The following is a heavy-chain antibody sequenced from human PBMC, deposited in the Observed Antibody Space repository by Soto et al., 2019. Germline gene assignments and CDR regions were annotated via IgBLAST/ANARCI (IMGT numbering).Heavy chain of an antibody. D-gene: IGHD6-19*01. J-gene: IGHJ4*02. CDR2: ISYDGSNK. CDR1: GFTFSSYG. V-gene: IGHV3-30*18. Sequence: QVQLVESGGGVVQPGRSLRLSCAASGFTFSSYGMHWVRQAPGKGLEWVAVISYDGSNKYYADSVKGRFTISRDNSKNTLYLQMNSLRAEDTAVYYCAKDRLAVAGTGAYYFDYWGQGTLVTVSS. CDR3: AKDRLAVAGTGAYYFDY.